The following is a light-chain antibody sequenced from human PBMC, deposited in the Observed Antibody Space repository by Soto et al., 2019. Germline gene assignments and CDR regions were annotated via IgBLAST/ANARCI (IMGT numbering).Light chain of an antibody. CDR1: SSDVGGHNY. J-gene: IGLJ1*01. V-gene: IGLV2-8*01. CDR3: TSHAGSNNYV. CDR2: EVS. Sequence: QSALTQSPSASGSPGQSVTISCTGTSSDVGGHNYVSWYQQHPGKAPKLIISEVSKRPSGVPDRFSGSKSGNTASLTISGLQAEDEADYYCTSHAGSNNYVFGTGTKLTVL.